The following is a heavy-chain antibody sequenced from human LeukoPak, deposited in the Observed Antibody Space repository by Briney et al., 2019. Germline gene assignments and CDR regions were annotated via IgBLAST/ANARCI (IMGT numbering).Heavy chain of an antibody. CDR1: GGSISSGDYY. J-gene: IGHJ5*02. Sequence: RSSETLSLTCTVSGGSISSGDYYWGWIRQPPGKGLEWIGYIYDSGSTYYNPSLKSRVTISVDTSKNQFSLKLSSVTAADTAVYYCARVRDIVVVPAAAKFDPWGQGTLVTVSS. V-gene: IGHV4-30-4*08. CDR2: IYDSGST. CDR3: ARVRDIVVVPAAAKFDP. D-gene: IGHD2-2*01.